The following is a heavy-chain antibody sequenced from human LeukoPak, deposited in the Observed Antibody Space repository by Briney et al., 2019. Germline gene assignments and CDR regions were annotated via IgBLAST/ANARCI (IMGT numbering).Heavy chain of an antibody. V-gene: IGHV6-1*01. CDR2: AYYRSKWSN. J-gene: IGHJ4*02. D-gene: IGHD3-10*01. CDR1: GDSVSSTSAA. Sequence: SQTLSLTCAISGDSVSSTSAAWNWIRQSPSGGLEWRGRAYYRSKWSNDYAISVRSRITINRDTSKNQFALQLNSVTPEDTAVYYCARDSARGYGSGSRVDYWGQGTLVTVSS. CDR3: ARDSARGYGSGSRVDY.